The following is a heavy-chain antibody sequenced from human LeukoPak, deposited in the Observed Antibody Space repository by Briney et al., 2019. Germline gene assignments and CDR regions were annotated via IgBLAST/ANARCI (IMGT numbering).Heavy chain of an antibody. CDR1: GFSFSSYA. Sequence: GGALRLSCVGSGFSFSSYAMTWVRQAPGKGLEGVSTIYGGGSNTYYADSVKGRLTISRHASKNMQFLQMNSLRPEDTAVYFCAKRITEAVGIYFDSWGEGTLVTVSS. J-gene: IGHJ4*02. CDR3: AKRITEAVGIYFDS. D-gene: IGHD6-19*01. V-gene: IGHV3-23*01. CDR2: IYGGGSNT.